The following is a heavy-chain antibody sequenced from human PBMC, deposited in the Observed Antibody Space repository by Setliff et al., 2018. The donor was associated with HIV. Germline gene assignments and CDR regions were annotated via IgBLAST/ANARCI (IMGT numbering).Heavy chain of an antibody. V-gene: IGHV3-48*01. Sequence: LRLSCAASGFTFSSYSMNWVRQAPGKGLEWVSYISSSSSTIYYADSVKGRFTISRDNAKNSPYLQMNSLRAEDTAVYYCAREGGGDTAPFTRYYYYYYMDVWGKGTTVTVSS. J-gene: IGHJ6*03. D-gene: IGHD5-18*01. CDR3: AREGGGDTAPFTRYYYYYYMDV. CDR1: GFTFSSYS. CDR2: ISSSSSTI.